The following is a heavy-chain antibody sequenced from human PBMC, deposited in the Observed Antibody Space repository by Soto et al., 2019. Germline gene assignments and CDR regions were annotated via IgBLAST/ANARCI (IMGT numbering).Heavy chain of an antibody. CDR2: ISSSSSYI. CDR1: GFTFSSYS. D-gene: IGHD3-10*01. CDR3: ARASGGRYYGSGSYYNVDY. J-gene: IGHJ4*02. V-gene: IGHV3-21*01. Sequence: EVQLVESGGGLVKPGGSLRLSCAASGFTFSSYSMNWVRQAPGKGLEWVSSISSSSSYIYYADSVKGRFTISRDNAKNSLYLQMNSLRAEDTAVYYCARASGGRYYGSGSYYNVDYWGQGTLVNVSS.